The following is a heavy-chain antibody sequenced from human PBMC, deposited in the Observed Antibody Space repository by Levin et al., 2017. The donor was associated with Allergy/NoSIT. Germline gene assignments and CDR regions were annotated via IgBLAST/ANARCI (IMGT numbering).Heavy chain of an antibody. Sequence: SQTLSLTCTVSGASLSAYYWSWIRQSPGKGLEWIGEVDHTGRTNYKPSLKSRVTISVDTSRSQVSLELTSLTAADTGLYYCAKRFGDYVGAFDVWGQGTLVAVSS. CDR2: VDHTGRT. D-gene: IGHD4-17*01. CDR3: AKRFGDYVGAFDV. V-gene: IGHV4-34*01. J-gene: IGHJ3*01. CDR1: GASLSAYY.